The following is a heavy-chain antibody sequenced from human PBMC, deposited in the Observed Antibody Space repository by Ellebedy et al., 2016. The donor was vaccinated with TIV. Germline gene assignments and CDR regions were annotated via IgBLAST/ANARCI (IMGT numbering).Heavy chain of an antibody. Sequence: SETLSLXCAVYSGSFSGYFWTWIRQSPGKGLEWIGEVTHSGGTNYNPSLQSRVIISLDTSKGQFSLQLSSVNAADTAVYYCARGIPQAWELLATWGQGTLVTVSS. CDR3: ARGIPQAWELLAT. CDR1: SGSFSGYF. V-gene: IGHV4-34*01. J-gene: IGHJ5*02. CDR2: VTHSGGT. D-gene: IGHD1-26*01.